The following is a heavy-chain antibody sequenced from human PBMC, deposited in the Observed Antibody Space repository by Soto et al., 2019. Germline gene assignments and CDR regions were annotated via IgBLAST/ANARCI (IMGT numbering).Heavy chain of an antibody. CDR3: ARDRGTTLRIDV. CDR2: ILYSGRT. D-gene: IGHD3-10*01. Sequence: PXETLALTCTVSGGSGNSGGNYWSWIRQHPGKGLEWIGNILYSGRTYYNPSLKSRVTISIDPYKNQFSLKLNSVTAADTAVYYCARDRGTTLRIDVWRQGPTVTVSS. V-gene: IGHV4-31*03. J-gene: IGHJ6*02. CDR1: GGSGNSGGNY.